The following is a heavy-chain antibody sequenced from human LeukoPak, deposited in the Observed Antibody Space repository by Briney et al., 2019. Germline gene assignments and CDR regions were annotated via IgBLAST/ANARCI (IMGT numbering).Heavy chain of an antibody. J-gene: IGHJ4*02. CDR1: GGSISGYY. D-gene: IGHD6-13*01. Sequence: SETLSLTCTVSGGSISGYYWTWIRQPRGNGLEYIGYISYSRTTNYNPSLKSRVTISVAPSKNQFSLKLRSVTAPDTAVYYCARDRGNYFDYWGQGTLVTVSS. V-gene: IGHV4-59*01. CDR2: ISYSRTT. CDR3: ARDRGNYFDY.